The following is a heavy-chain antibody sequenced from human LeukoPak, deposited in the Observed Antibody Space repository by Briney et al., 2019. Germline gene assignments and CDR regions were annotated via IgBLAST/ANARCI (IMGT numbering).Heavy chain of an antibody. V-gene: IGHV3-11*01. CDR3: ASGRPPYGPFDY. J-gene: IGHJ4*02. D-gene: IGHD4-17*01. CDR2: ISSSCSTI. CDR1: GFTFSDYY. Sequence: AESLRLSCAASGFTFSDYYMSWIRQPPGKGLEWISYISSSCSTIYYTDYVKGRFTTSRDNAKNLLYLQMNSLRAEDTAVYYCASGRPPYGPFDYWGQGTLVTVSS.